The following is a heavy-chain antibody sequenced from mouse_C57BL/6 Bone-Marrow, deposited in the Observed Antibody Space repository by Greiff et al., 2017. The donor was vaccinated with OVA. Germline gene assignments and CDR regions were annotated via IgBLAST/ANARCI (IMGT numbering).Heavy chain of an antibody. D-gene: IGHD2-3*01. CDR3: ARVYDGYSFAY. V-gene: IGHV5-17*01. CDR1: GFTFSDYG. Sequence: EVQVVESGGGLVKPGGSLKLSCAASGFTFSDYGMHWVRQAPEKGLEWVAYISSGSSTIYYADTVKGRFTISRDNAKNTLFLQMTRLRSEDTAMYYCARVYDGYSFAYWGQGTLVTVSA. CDR2: ISSGSSTI. J-gene: IGHJ3*01.